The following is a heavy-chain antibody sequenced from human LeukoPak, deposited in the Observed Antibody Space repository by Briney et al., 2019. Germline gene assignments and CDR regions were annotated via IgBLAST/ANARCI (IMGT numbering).Heavy chain of an antibody. D-gene: IGHD2-2*01. V-gene: IGHV1-2*02. CDR2: INPNSGGT. CDR3: ARGSIVVVPAATRFDP. J-gene: IGHJ5*02. CDR1: GYTFTGYY. Sequence: ASVKVSCKASGYTFTGYYMHWVRQAPGQGLEWMGWINPNSGGTNYAQKFQGRVTMTRDTSISTAYMELSRLRSDDTAVYYCARGSIVVVPAATRFDPWGQGTLVTVSS.